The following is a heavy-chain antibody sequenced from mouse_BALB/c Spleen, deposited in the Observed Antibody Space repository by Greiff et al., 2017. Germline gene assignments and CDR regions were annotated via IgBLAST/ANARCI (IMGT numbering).Heavy chain of an antibody. CDR2: ISSGSSTI. V-gene: IGHV5-17*02. Sequence: EVQLEESGGGLVQPGGSRKLSCAASGFTFSSFGMHWVRQAPEKGLEWVAYISSGSSTIYYADTVKGRFTISRDNTKNTLFLQLTSLRSEDTAMYYCAIYYDYDDAMDYWGQGTSVTVSS. D-gene: IGHD2-4*01. CDR3: AIYYDYDDAMDY. CDR1: GFTFSSFG. J-gene: IGHJ4*01.